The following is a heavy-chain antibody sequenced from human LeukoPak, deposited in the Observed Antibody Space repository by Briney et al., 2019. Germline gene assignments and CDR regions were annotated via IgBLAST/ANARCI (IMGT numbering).Heavy chain of an antibody. CDR3: ARGSIVATLNFDY. CDR1: GGSFSGYY. V-gene: IGHV4-34*01. J-gene: IGHJ4*02. Sequence: SETLSLTCAVYGGSFSGYYWSWIRQPPGKGLEWIGEINHSGSTNYNPSLKSRVTISVGTSKNQFSLKLSSVTAADTAVYYCARGSIVATLNFDYWGQGTLVTVSS. CDR2: INHSGST. D-gene: IGHD5-12*01.